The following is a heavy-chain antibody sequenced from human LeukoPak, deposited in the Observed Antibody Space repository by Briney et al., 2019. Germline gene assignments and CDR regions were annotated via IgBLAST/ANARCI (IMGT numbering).Heavy chain of an antibody. CDR1: GGSFSGYY. CDR2: INHSGST. J-gene: IGHJ4*02. CDR3: ASYCSSTSCYADY. V-gene: IGHV4-34*01. D-gene: IGHD2-2*01. Sequence: KPSETLSLTCAVYGGSFSGYYWSWIRQPPGKGLEWIGEINHSGSTNYNPSLKSRVTISVDTSKNQFSLKLSSVTAADTAVYYCASYCSSTSCYADYWGQGTLVTVSS.